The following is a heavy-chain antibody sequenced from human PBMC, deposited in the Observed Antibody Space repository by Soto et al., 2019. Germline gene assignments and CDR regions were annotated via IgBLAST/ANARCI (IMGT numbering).Heavy chain of an antibody. CDR1: GYTFTSYY. D-gene: IGHD2-2*01. Sequence: QVQLVQSGAEVKKPGASVKVSCKASGYTFTSYYMYWVRQAPGQGLEWMGITNPSGGSTSYAQKLQRRVTMTRDVSTSTVYKELSSLRSQDTAEYYCARGHDIVVVPAAIWFDPWGQGTLVTVSS. V-gene: IGHV1-46*03. CDR2: TNPSGGST. J-gene: IGHJ5*02. CDR3: ARGHDIVVVPAAIWFDP.